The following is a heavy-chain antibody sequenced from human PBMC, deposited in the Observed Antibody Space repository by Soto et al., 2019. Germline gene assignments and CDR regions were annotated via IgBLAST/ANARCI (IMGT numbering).Heavy chain of an antibody. V-gene: IGHV1-18*01. Sequence: QVQLVQSGAEVKKPGASVKVSCKASGYTFTSYGISWVRQAPGQGLEWMGWISAYNGNTNYAQKLQGRVTMTTDTSMSTAYMELMSLRSDDTAVYYCARNLRVGATGVTSGYWGQGTLVTVSS. CDR3: ARNLRVGATGVTSGY. CDR2: ISAYNGNT. CDR1: GYTFTSYG. D-gene: IGHD1-26*01. J-gene: IGHJ4*02.